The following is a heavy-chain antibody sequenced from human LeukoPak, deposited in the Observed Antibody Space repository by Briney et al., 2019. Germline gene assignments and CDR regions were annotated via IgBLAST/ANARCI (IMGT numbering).Heavy chain of an antibody. Sequence: SETLSLTCAVYGGSFSGYYWSWIRQPPGKGLEWIGEINHSGSTNYNPSLKSRVTISVDTSKNQFSLKLSSVTAADTAVYYCARYGSGPPWYLDYWGQGTLVTVSS. CDR2: INHSGST. CDR1: GGSFSGYY. D-gene: IGHD3-10*01. V-gene: IGHV4-34*01. J-gene: IGHJ4*02. CDR3: ARYGSGPPWYLDY.